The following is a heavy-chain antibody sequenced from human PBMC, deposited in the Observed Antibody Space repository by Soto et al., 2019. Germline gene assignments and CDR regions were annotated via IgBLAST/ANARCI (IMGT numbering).Heavy chain of an antibody. CDR1: GYTFSNFG. CDR2: ISGYNGNS. J-gene: IGHJ4*02. Sequence: ASVKVSCKTSGYTFSNFGISWVRQAPGQGFEWLGWISGYNGNSKYAQKFQGRVTMTTDTSTSTCYLELRSLNSDDSAVYYCARDYGDAREHWGQGTLVTVSS. CDR3: ARDYGDAREH. V-gene: IGHV1-18*01. D-gene: IGHD4-17*01.